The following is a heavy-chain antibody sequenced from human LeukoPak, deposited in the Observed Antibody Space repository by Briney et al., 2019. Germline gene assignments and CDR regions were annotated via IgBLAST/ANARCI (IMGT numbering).Heavy chain of an antibody. CDR2: TRNKANSYTT. CDR1: GFTFSSYW. J-gene: IGHJ6*03. V-gene: IGHV3-72*01. D-gene: IGHD4-17*01. Sequence: GGSLRLSCAVSGFTFSSYWVSWVRQAPGKGLEWVGRTRNKANSYTTEYAASVKGRFTISRDDSKNSLYLQMNSLKTEDTAVYYCARTTAYYYYMDVWGKGTTVTVSS. CDR3: ARTTAYYYYMDV.